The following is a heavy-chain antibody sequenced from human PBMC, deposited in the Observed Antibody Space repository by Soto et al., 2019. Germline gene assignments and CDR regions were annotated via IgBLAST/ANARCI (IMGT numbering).Heavy chain of an antibody. V-gene: IGHV3-74*01. CDR1: GFTFNSYW. CDR3: ARDGHGTEPLDL. Sequence: EVQLMESGGGLVQPGGSLRLSCAASGFTFNSYWMHWVRQAPGKGLVWVSQIVADGSDTIYADSVKGRFTISRDNAKKTVYLQMNSLRAEDTAVYYCARDGHGTEPLDLWGQGTLVTVSS. D-gene: IGHD1-26*01. CDR2: IVADGSDT. J-gene: IGHJ5*02.